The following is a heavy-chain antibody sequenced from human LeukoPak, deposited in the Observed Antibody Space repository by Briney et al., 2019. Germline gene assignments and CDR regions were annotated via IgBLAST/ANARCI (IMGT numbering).Heavy chain of an antibody. J-gene: IGHJ4*02. Sequence: GGSLRLSCAASGFTFSSYSMNWVRQAPGKGLEWVSSISSSSSYIYYADSVKGRFTISRDNAKNSLYLQMNSLRAEDTAVYYCARGGGSGSYSQNDYWGQGTLVTVSS. V-gene: IGHV3-21*01. CDR2: ISSSSSYI. CDR1: GFTFSSYS. D-gene: IGHD3-10*01. CDR3: ARGGGSGSYSQNDY.